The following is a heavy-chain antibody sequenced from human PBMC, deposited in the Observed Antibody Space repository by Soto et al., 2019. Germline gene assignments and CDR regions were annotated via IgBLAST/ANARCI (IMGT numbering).Heavy chain of an antibody. CDR2: IYYSGST. J-gene: IGHJ5*02. CDR1: GGSISSSSYY. V-gene: IGHV4-39*05. D-gene: IGHD4-17*01. Sequence: SETPSLTCTVSGGSISSSSYYWGWIRQPPGKGLEWIGSIYYSGSTYYNPSLKSRVTISVDTSKNQFSLKLSSVTAADTAVYYCAKNGDYEGWFDPWGQGTLVTVSS. CDR3: AKNGDYEGWFDP.